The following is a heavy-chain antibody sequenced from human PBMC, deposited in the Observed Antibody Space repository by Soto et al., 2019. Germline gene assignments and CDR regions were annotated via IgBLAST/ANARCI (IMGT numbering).Heavy chain of an antibody. CDR1: GYTFTGYY. CDR2: INPNSGGT. J-gene: IGHJ3*02. Sequence: GASVKVSCKASGYTFTGYYMHWVRQAPGQGLEWMGWINPNSGGTNYAQKFQGRVTMTRDTSISTAYMELSRLRSDDTAVYYCARDVNCSGGSCYFDAFDIWGQGTMVTVSS. V-gene: IGHV1-2*02. D-gene: IGHD2-15*01. CDR3: ARDVNCSGGSCYFDAFDI.